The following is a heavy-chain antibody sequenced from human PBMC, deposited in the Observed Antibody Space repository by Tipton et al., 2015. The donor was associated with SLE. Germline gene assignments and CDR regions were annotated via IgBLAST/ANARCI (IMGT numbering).Heavy chain of an antibody. CDR3: AREVYSGSYYYYYGMDV. J-gene: IGHJ6*02. V-gene: IGHV4-59*01. CDR2: IYYRGST. Sequence: TLSLTCTVSGGSINSYYWSWIRQPPGKGLEWIGYIYYRGSTIYNPSLKSRVTISVDTSKNQFSLKLNSVTAADTAVYYCAREVYSGSYYYYYGMDVWGQGTTVTISS. D-gene: IGHD3-10*01. CDR1: GGSINSYY.